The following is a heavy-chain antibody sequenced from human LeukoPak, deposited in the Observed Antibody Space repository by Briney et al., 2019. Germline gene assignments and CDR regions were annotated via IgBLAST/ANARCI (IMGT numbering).Heavy chain of an antibody. CDR3: AKDSSTGDYYMDV. V-gene: IGHV3-43*01. CDR2: ISWDGGSK. Sequence: GGSPRLSCAASGFTFDDHTMHWVRQAPGKGLEWVSLISWDGGSKYYADSVKGRFTISRDNSKNSLYLQMNSLRTEDTALYYCAKDSSTGDYYMDVWGKGTTVTVSS. D-gene: IGHD2-2*01. J-gene: IGHJ6*03. CDR1: GFTFDDHT.